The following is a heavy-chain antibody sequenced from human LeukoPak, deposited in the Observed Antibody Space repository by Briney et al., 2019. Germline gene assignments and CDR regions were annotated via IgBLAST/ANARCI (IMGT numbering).Heavy chain of an antibody. CDR3: AKVYYDFWSGPCNY. V-gene: IGHV3-23*01. J-gene: IGHJ4*02. D-gene: IGHD3-3*01. CDR1: GFTFSSYA. CDR2: ISGSGGST. Sequence: GGSLRLSCAASGFTFSSYAMSWVRQAPGKGLEWVSAISGSGGSTYYADSVKGRFIISRGNSKNTLYLQMNSLRAEDTAVYYCAKVYYDFWSGPCNYWGQGTLVTVSS.